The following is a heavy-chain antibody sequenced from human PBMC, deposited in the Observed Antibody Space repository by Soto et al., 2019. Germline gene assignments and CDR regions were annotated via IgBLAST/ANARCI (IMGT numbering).Heavy chain of an antibody. D-gene: IGHD2-21*02. CDR2: IIPIFGTA. J-gene: IGHJ5*02. CDR3: ARGQGVVTAIRRGPYNWFDP. CDR1: GGTFSSYA. V-gene: IGHV1-69*13. Sequence: SVKVSCKASGGTFSSYAISWVRQSPGQGLEWMGGIIPIFGTANYAQKFQGRVTITADESTSTAYMELSSLRSEDTAVYYCARGQGVVTAIRRGPYNWFDPWGQGTLVTVSS.